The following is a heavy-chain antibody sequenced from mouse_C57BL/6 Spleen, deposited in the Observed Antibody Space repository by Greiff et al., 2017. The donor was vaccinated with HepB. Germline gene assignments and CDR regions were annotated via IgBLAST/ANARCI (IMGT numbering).Heavy chain of an antibody. CDR3: ARSSTVVAGDY. V-gene: IGHV1-80*01. D-gene: IGHD1-1*01. J-gene: IGHJ2*01. CDR1: GYAFSSYW. Sequence: VQLQQSGAELVKPGASVKISCKASGYAFSSYWMNWVKQRPGKGLEWIGQIYPGDGDTNYNGKFKGKATLTADKSSSTAYVQLSSLTSEDSAVYFCARSSTVVAGDYWGQSTTLTVSS. CDR2: IYPGDGDT.